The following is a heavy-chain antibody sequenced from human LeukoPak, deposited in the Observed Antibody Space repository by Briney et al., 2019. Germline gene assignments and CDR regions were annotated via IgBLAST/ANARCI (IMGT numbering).Heavy chain of an antibody. J-gene: IGHJ6*03. V-gene: IGHV4-39*07. Sequence: SETLSLTCTVSGGSISSSSHYWGWIRQPPGKGLEWIGSIYYSGSTYYNPSLKSRVTISVDTSKNQFSLQLNSVTPEDTAVYYCARVELATSYYYYMDVWGKGTTVTISS. CDR1: GGSISSSSHY. CDR3: ARVELATSYYYYMDV. CDR2: IYYSGST. D-gene: IGHD1-7*01.